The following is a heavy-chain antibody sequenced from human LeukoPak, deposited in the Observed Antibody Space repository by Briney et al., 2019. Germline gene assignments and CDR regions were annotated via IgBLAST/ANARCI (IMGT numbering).Heavy chain of an antibody. CDR3: AKDRDNHHSSGWYGLYDY. J-gene: IGHJ4*02. CDR2: ISSSSSYI. D-gene: IGHD6-19*01. V-gene: IGHV3-21*04. Sequence: PGGSLRLSCAASGFTLSSYSMNWVRQAPGKGLEWVSSISSSSSYIYYADSVKGRFTISRDNSKNTLYLQMNSLRAEDTAVYYCAKDRDNHHSSGWYGLYDYWGQGTLVTVSS. CDR1: GFTLSSYS.